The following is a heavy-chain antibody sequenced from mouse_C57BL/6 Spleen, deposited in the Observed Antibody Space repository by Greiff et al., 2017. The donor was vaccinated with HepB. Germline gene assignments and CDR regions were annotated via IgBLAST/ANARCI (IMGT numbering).Heavy chain of an antibody. Sequence: EVKLVESGGGLVKPGGSLKLSCAASGFTFSSYTMSWVRQTPEKRLEWVATISGGGGNTYYPDSVKGRFTISRDNAKNTLYLQMSSLRSEDTALYYCARHEGYSNYEGGLAYWGQGTLVTVSA. J-gene: IGHJ3*01. CDR3: ARHEGYSNYEGGLAY. CDR2: ISGGGGNT. V-gene: IGHV5-9*01. CDR1: GFTFSSYT. D-gene: IGHD2-5*01.